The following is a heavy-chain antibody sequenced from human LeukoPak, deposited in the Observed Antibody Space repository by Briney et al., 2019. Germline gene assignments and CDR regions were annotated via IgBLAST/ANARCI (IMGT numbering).Heavy chain of an antibody. CDR2: MNPNSGNT. J-gene: IGHJ6*03. CDR3: ARAVTVRRYFDWLLPYYYYYMDV. D-gene: IGHD3-9*01. V-gene: IGHV1-8*01. CDR1: GYTLTGYD. Sequence: ASVKVSCKASGYTLTGYDINWVRQATGQGLEWMGWMNPNSGNTGYAQKFQGRVTMTRNTSISTAYMELSSLRSEDTAVYYCARAVTVRRYFDWLLPYYYYYMDVWGKGTTVTVSS.